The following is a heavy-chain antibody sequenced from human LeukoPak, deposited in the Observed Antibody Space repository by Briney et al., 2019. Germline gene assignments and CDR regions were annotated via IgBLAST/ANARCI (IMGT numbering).Heavy chain of an antibody. J-gene: IGHJ4*02. D-gene: IGHD1-26*01. V-gene: IGHV3-23*01. Sequence: PGGTLRLSCPASGFTFSSYGMSWVRQAPGKGLEWVSAISGSGGSTYYADSVKGRFTISRDNSKNTLCLQMNSLRAEDTAVYYCAKDRSIGTYYTFDHWGQGTLVTVSS. CDR3: AKDRSIGTYYTFDH. CDR2: ISGSGGST. CDR1: GFTFSSYG.